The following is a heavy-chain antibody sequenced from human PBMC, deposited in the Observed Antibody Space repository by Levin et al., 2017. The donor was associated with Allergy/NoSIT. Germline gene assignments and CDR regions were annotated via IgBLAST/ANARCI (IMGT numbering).Heavy chain of an antibody. CDR3: ARVAKYANRGWFDP. CDR1: GSSISSGYY. Sequence: GSLRLSCAVSGSSISSGYYWGWIRQPPGKGLEWIGSIYHSGSTYYNPSLKSRVTISVDTSKNQFSLKLSSVTAADTAVYYCARVAKYANRGWFDPWGQGTLVTVSS. CDR2: IYHSGST. J-gene: IGHJ5*02. D-gene: IGHD1-14*01. V-gene: IGHV4-38-2*01.